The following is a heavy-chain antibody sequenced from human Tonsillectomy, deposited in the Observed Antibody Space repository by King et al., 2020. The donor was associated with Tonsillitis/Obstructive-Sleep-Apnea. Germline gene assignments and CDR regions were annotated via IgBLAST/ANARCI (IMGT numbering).Heavy chain of an antibody. CDR2: IYHGDFET. Sequence: VQLVQSGAEVKKPGESLKISCKGSGYSFTNYWSGWVRQMPGKGLEWMGIIYHGDFETRYSPSFQGQGTISADQSISTAYLQWSSLMASDTAIYYCARLLGALFFDLWGRGTLVTVSS. V-gene: IGHV5-51*01. CDR1: GYSFTNYW. D-gene: IGHD3-16*01. J-gene: IGHJ2*01. CDR3: ARLLGALFFDL.